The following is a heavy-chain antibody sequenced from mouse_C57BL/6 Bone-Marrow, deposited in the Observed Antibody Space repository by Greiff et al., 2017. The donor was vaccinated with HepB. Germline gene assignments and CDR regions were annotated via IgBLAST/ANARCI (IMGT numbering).Heavy chain of an antibody. Sequence: EVQGVESGEGLVKPGGSLKLSCAASGFTFSSYALSWVGQTPEKRLEWVAYISSGGDYIYYADTVKGLFTISRDNARNTLYLQMSSLKSDDTAMYYCTRDPGYYYSMDYWGQGTSVTVSS. CDR1: GFTFSSYA. CDR2: ISSGGDYI. J-gene: IGHJ4*01. V-gene: IGHV5-9-1*02. CDR3: TRDPGYYYSMDY.